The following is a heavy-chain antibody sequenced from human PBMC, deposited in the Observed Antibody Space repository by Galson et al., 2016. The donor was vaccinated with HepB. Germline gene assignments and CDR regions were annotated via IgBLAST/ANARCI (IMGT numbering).Heavy chain of an antibody. J-gene: IGHJ6*03. CDR2: IHYIGST. CDR3: ARQIQVQQWLFGDYYMDV. Sequence: ETLSLTCTVSGGSISSGGYYWGWIRQPPGKALEWIGSIHYIGSTYYNPSLRSRVTVSVDTSKNQFSLKLSSVTAADTAVYYCARQIQVQQWLFGDYYMDVWGKGTTVTVSS. D-gene: IGHD5-18*01. CDR1: GGSISSGGYY. V-gene: IGHV4-39*01.